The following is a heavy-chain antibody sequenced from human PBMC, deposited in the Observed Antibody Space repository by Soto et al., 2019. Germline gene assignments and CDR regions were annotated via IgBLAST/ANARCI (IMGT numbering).Heavy chain of an antibody. CDR1: GYTFTSYG. V-gene: IGHV1-18*01. CDR3: AAIEAFDI. J-gene: IGHJ3*02. CDR2: ISGHNGNT. Sequence: ASVKVSCKASGYTFTSYGISWVRQAPGQGLEWMGWISGHNGNTNYAQKFQERVTITRDMSTSTAYMELSSLRSEDTAVYYCAAIEAFDIWGQGTMVTVSS.